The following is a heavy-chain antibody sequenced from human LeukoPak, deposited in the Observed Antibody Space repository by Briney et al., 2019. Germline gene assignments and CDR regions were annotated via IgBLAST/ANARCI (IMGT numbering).Heavy chain of an antibody. V-gene: IGHV4-59*08. CDR2: IYYSGST. CDR3: ARRVGSSGLRVDY. Sequence: PSETLSLTCTVSGGSIRSYYWSWIRQPPGKGLEWIGYIYYSGSTNYNPSLKSRVTISVDTSKNQFSLKLSSVTAADTAVYYGARRVGSSGLRVDYWGQGTLVTVSS. CDR1: GGSIRSYY. J-gene: IGHJ4*02. D-gene: IGHD6-25*01.